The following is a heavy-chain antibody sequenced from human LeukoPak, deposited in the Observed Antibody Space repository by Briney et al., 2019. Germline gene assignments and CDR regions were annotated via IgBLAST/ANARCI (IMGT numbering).Heavy chain of an antibody. V-gene: IGHV4-61*02. J-gene: IGHJ6*03. CDR2: IYTSGST. Sequence: SETLSLTCTVSGGSISSDSYYWSWIRQPAGKGLEWIGRIYTSGSTNYNPSLKSRVTISVDTSKNQFSLKLSSVTAADTAVYYCASRNTVVPAADYYYYMDVWGKGTTVTVPS. D-gene: IGHD2-2*01. CDR3: ASRNTVVPAADYYYYMDV. CDR1: GGSISSDSYY.